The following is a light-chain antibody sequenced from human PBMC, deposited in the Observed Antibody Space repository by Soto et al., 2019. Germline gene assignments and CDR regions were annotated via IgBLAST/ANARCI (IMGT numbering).Light chain of an antibody. CDR1: QGISRR. Sequence: DIQMTQSPSSVSASEGDRVTITCRASQGISRRLAWYQQKPGKAPKLLVYAASSLQSGVPSRFSGSGSGTDFTLTISSLQPEAFATYYCQQANSFPITFGQGTRLEIK. CDR3: QQANSFPIT. J-gene: IGKJ5*01. V-gene: IGKV1D-12*01. CDR2: AAS.